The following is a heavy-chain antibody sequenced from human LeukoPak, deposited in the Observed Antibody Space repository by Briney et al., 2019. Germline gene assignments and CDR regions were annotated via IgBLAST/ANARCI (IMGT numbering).Heavy chain of an antibody. CDR3: ARADMVRGVHPYYYYGMDV. J-gene: IGHJ6*04. D-gene: IGHD3-10*01. CDR2: IIPIFGTA. CDR1: GGTFSSYA. Sequence: SVKVSCKASGGTFSSYAISWVRQAPGQGLEWMGGIIPIFGTANYAQKFQGRVTITADESTSTAYMELSSLRSEDTAVYNCARADMVRGVHPYYYYGMDVWGKGTTVTVSS. V-gene: IGHV1-69*01.